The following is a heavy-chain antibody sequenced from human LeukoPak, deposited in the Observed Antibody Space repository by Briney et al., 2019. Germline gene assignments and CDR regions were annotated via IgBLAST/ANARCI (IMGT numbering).Heavy chain of an antibody. D-gene: IGHD3-3*01. CDR2: IYPGDSDT. J-gene: IGHJ5*02. CDR3: ARSHSFWSGYYLTGWFDP. CDR1: GYSFTNYW. V-gene: IGHV5-51*01. Sequence: GESLKISCKGSGYSFTNYWIGWVRQMPGKGLEWMGIIYPGDSDTRYSPSFQGQVTISADKSISTAYLQWSSLKASDTAMYYCARSHSFWSGYYLTGWFDPWGQGTLVTVSS.